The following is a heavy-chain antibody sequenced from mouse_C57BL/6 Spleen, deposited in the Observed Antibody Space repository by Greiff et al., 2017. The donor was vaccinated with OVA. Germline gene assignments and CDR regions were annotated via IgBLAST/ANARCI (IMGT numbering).Heavy chain of an antibody. CDR1: GYTFTSYW. V-gene: IGHV1-64*01. Sequence: VQLQQPGAELVKPGASVKLSCKASGYTFTSYWMHWVKQRPGQGLEWIGMIHPTSGSTNYNEKFKSKATLTVDKSSSTAYMQLSSLTSEDSAVYYCATTVVARKRYFDVWGTGTTVTVSS. J-gene: IGHJ1*03. D-gene: IGHD1-1*01. CDR3: ATTVVARKRYFDV. CDR2: IHPTSGST.